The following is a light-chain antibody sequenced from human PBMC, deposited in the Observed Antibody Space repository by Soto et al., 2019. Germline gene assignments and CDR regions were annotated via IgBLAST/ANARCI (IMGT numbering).Light chain of an antibody. CDR1: SWHSSYA. V-gene: IGLV4-69*01. J-gene: IGLJ3*02. CDR2: LNSDGSH. CDR3: QTWGTGRV. Sequence: QSVLTQSPSASASLGASVKLTCTQSSWHSSYAIAWHQQQPEKGPRYLMILNSDGSHSKGDGIPDRFSGSSSGAERYLTISSLQSEDEADYYCQTWGTGRVFGGGTKLTVL.